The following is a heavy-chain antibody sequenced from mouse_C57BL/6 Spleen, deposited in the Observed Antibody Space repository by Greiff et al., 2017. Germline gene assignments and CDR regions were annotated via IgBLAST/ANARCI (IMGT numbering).Heavy chain of an antibody. CDR3: ARLDSYYYAMDY. CDR2: ISSGGSYT. CDR1: GFTFSSYG. J-gene: IGHJ4*01. Sequence: EVQLVESGGDLVKPGGSLKLSCAASGFTFSSYGMSWVRQTPDKRLEWVATISSGGSYTYYPDSVKGRFTISRDNAKNTLYLQMSSLKSEDTAMYYCARLDSYYYAMDYWGQGTSVTVSS. D-gene: IGHD2-4*01. V-gene: IGHV5-6*01.